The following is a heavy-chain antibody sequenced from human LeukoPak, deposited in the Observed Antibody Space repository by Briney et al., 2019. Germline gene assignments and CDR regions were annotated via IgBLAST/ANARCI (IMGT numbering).Heavy chain of an antibody. V-gene: IGHV3-53*01. D-gene: IGHD3-16*01. Sequence: GGSLRLSCTVSGFTVSSNSMSWVRQAPGKGLEWVSFIYSAGNTHYSDSVKGRFTISIDNSKNTLYLQMNSLRAEDTAVYYCARRAGAYTHPYDYWGQGTLVTVSS. J-gene: IGHJ4*02. CDR1: GFTVSSNS. CDR3: ARRAGAYTHPYDY. CDR2: IYSAGNT.